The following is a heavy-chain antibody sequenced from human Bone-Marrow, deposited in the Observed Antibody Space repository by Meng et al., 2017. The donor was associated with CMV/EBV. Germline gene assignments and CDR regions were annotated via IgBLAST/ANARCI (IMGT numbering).Heavy chain of an antibody. CDR1: GFTFDDYA. J-gene: IGHJ4*02. CDR3: ARVPQPSYDFWSGYYEYFDY. Sequence: GESLKISCAASGFTFDDYAMHWVRQAPGKGLVWVSRINSDGSSTSYADSVKGRFTISRDNAKNTLYLQMNSLRAEDTAVYYCARVPQPSYDFWSGYYEYFDYWGQGTTVTVSS. D-gene: IGHD3-3*01. V-gene: IGHV3-74*01. CDR2: INSDGSST.